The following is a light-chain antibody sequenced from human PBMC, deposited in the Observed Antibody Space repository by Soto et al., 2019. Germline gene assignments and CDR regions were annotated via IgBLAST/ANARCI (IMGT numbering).Light chain of an antibody. CDR3: SSYTSRSTLV. Sequence: QSALTQPASVSGSPGQSITISCTGTSSDVGGYNYVSWYQQQPGKAPKLMIYEVSNRTSGVSNRFSGSKSGNTASLTISGLQAEDEADYYCSSYTSRSTLVFGTGTKVTVL. CDR1: SSDVGGYNY. V-gene: IGLV2-14*01. CDR2: EVS. J-gene: IGLJ1*01.